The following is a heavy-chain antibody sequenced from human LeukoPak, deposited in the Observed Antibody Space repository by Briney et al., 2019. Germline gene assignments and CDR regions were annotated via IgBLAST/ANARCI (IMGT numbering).Heavy chain of an antibody. CDR2: IYYSGST. V-gene: IGHV4-39*07. J-gene: IGHJ5*02. Sequence: SETLSLTCTVSGGSISSSSYYWGWIRQPPGKGLEWIGSIYYSGSTYYNPSLKSRVTISVDTSKNQFSLKLSSVTAADTAVYYCARSAELWFDRADPWGQGTLVTVSS. CDR1: GGSISSSSYY. CDR3: ARSAELWFDRADP. D-gene: IGHD3-10*01.